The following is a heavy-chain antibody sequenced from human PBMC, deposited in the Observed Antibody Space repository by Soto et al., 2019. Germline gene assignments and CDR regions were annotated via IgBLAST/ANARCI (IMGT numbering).Heavy chain of an antibody. CDR3: ARASLNYYDSSGYWRTTYYFDY. CDR1: GFTFSSYS. J-gene: IGHJ4*02. Sequence: GGSLRLSCAASGFTFSSYSMNWVRQAPGKGLEWVSYISSSSSTIYYADSVKGRFTISRDNAKNSLYLQMNSLRDEDTVVYYCARASLNYYDSSGYWRTTYYFDYWGQGTLVTVSS. CDR2: ISSSSSTI. D-gene: IGHD3-22*01. V-gene: IGHV3-48*02.